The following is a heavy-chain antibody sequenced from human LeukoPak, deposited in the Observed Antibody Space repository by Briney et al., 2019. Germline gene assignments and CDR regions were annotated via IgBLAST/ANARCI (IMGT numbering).Heavy chain of an antibody. J-gene: IGHJ6*03. V-gene: IGHV1-46*01. CDR1: GYTFTSYY. D-gene: IGHD4-17*01. CDR2: VNPSGGST. Sequence: ASVKVSCKASGYTFTSYYMHWVRQAPGQGLEWMGMVNPSGGSTSYAQKFQGRVTMTRDMSTSSVYMELSSLRSEDTAVYYCARGISSHPATTVTTYWSDRYYYYYMDVWGKGTTVTISS. CDR3: ARGISSHPATTVTTYWSDRYYYYYMDV.